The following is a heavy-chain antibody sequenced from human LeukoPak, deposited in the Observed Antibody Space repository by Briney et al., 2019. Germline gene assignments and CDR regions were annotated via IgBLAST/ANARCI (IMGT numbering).Heavy chain of an antibody. J-gene: IGHJ5*02. V-gene: IGHV4-39*07. CDR2: IYYSGST. CDR1: GGSISSSSYH. Sequence: SETLSLTCTVSGGSISSSSYHWGWIRQPPGKGLEWIGSIYYSGSTYYNPSLKSRVTISVDTSKNQFSLKLSSVTAADTAVYYCARVDGSSGLNWFDPWGQGTLVTVSS. D-gene: IGHD6-19*01. CDR3: ARVDGSSGLNWFDP.